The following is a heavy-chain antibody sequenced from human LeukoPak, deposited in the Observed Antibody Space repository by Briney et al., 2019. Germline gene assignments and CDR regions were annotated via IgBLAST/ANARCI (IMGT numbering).Heavy chain of an antibody. CDR1: GCTFGTYS. Sequence: GGSLRLTCAGSGCTFGTYSRNWIRQAPGKGLEWVSSISSSSIHVNYADSVKGRFTISRDNAKNSLYLQMNSLRGEDTTVYYCEGTDYYEPGISDTWGQGTIVTVSS. CDR3: EGTDYYEPGISDT. V-gene: IGHV3-21*01. CDR2: ISSSSIHV. J-gene: IGHJ3*01. D-gene: IGHD3-22*01.